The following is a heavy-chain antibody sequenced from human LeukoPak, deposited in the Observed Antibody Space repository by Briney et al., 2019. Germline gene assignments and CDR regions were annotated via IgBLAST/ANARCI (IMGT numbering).Heavy chain of an antibody. J-gene: IGHJ6*03. Sequence: SETLSLTCAVYGGSFSGYYWGWIRQPPGKGLEWIGSIYYSGSTYYNPSLKSRVTISVDTSKNQFSLKLSSVTAADTAVYYCARHSVVPAASDYMDVWGKGTTVTVSS. V-gene: IGHV4-39*01. CDR1: GGSFSGYY. D-gene: IGHD2-2*01. CDR2: IYYSGST. CDR3: ARHSVVPAASDYMDV.